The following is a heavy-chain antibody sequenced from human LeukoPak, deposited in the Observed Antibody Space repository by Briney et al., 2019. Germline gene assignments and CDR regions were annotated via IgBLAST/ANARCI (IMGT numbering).Heavy chain of an antibody. J-gene: IGHJ1*01. D-gene: IGHD3-16*01. CDR2: IRSKAYGGTT. CDR3: ASHPYYDIGWGYFPH. Sequence: GGSLRLSCTASGFTFGDYAMSWFRQAPGKGLEWVGFIRSKAYGGTTEYAASVKGRFTISRDDSKSIAYLQMNSLRAEDTAVYYCASHPYYDIGWGYFPHWGQGTLVTVSS. CDR1: GFTFGDYA. V-gene: IGHV3-49*03.